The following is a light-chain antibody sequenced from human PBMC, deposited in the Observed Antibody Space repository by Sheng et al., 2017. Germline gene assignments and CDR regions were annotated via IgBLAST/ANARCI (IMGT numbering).Light chain of an antibody. CDR1: QSVSNN. J-gene: IGKJ1*01. CDR3: QQYNSYPWT. Sequence: VMTQSPATLSVSPGERASLSCRASQSVSNNVAWYQQKPGQAPRLLIYGASTRATGLPARFSGSGSGTEFTLTISSLQSEDFATYSCQQYNSYPWTFGQGTKVEIK. CDR2: GAS. V-gene: IGKV3-15*01.